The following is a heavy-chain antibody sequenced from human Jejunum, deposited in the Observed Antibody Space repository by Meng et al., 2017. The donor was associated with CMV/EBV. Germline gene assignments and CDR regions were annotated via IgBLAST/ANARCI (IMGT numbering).Heavy chain of an antibody. J-gene: IGHJ5*01. V-gene: IGHV3-23*01. CDR1: FTFSSYA. Sequence: FTFSSYAMSWFRQAPGKGLDWVSVISSSGRSTYYADSVQGRFTISRDISKNTLYLQMNSLRAEDTAVYYCAKEPTDPYGGRGYFDSWGQGTLVTVSS. CDR2: ISSSGRST. CDR3: AKEPTDPYGGRGYFDS. D-gene: IGHD1-26*01.